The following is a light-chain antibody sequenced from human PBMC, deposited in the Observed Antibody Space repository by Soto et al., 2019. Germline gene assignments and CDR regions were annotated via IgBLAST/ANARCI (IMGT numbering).Light chain of an antibody. CDR1: SSNIGSNT. CDR3: AAWDDSLNGWV. CDR2: SND. J-gene: IGLJ3*02. Sequence: QTVLTQAPSASGTPGQRVTISCSGRSSNIGSNTVTWYQQVPGTAPKLLLYSNDQRPSGVPDRFSGSKSGTSASLAIAGLQSEDEADYYCAAWDDSLNGWVFGGGTKLTVL. V-gene: IGLV1-44*01.